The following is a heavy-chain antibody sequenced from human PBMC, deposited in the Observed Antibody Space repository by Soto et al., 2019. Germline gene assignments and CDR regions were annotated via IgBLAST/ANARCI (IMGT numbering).Heavy chain of an antibody. Sequence: SETLSLTCTVSGASMSDYFWTWIRLPAGQRLEWIGRKSISGSTDYNPSLKGRASMSVDTSKNQFSLRLISVTAADTALYYCARSLGSAAGWSFDVWGQVIPVPVSP. CDR3: ARSLGSAAGWSFDV. V-gene: IGHV4-4*07. D-gene: IGHD3-16*01. CDR2: KSISGST. J-gene: IGHJ4*02. CDR1: GASMSDYF.